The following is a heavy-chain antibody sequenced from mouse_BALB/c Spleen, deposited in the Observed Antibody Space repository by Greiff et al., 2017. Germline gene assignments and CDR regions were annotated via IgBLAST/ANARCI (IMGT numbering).Heavy chain of an antibody. CDR1: GFTFSSYA. CDR3: ARDCYDRALFAY. CDR2: ISSGGGT. D-gene: IGHD2-14*01. J-gene: IGHJ3*01. Sequence: EVQLMESGGGLVKPGGSLKLSCAASGFTFSSYAMPWVRQTPEKRLEWVAFISSGGGTYSPDSVKGRCTITRDNARYILYLQMSSLRSEDTAMYYYARDCYDRALFAYWGQGTLVTVSA. V-gene: IGHV5-6-5*01.